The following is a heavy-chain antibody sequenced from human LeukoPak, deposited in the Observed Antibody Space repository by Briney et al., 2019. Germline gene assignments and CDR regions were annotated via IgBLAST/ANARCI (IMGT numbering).Heavy chain of an antibody. CDR2: ISAYNGNT. D-gene: IGHD6-19*01. V-gene: IGHV1-18*01. J-gene: IGHJ6*03. Sequence: ASVKVSCKASGYTFTSYGISWVRQAPGQGLEWMGWISAYNGNTNYAQKLQGRVTMTTDTSTSTAYMELRSLRSDDTAVYYCARDLQAVAGYYYYYYYYMDVWGKGTTVTVSS. CDR3: ARDLQAVAGYYYYYYYYMDV. CDR1: GYTFTSYG.